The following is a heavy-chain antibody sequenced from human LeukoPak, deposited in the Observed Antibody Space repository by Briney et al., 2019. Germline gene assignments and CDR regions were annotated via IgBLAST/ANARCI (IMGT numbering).Heavy chain of an antibody. CDR1: GGSISSSSYY. V-gene: IGHV4-39*07. D-gene: IGHD6-13*01. CDR3: ASRRIAAAGHFDY. Sequence: SETLSLTCTVSGGSISSSSYYWGWIRQPPGKGLEWIGSIYYSGSTYYNPSLKSRVTISVDTSKNQFSLKLSSVTAADTAVYYCASRRIAAAGHFDYWGQGTLVTVSS. J-gene: IGHJ4*02. CDR2: IYYSGST.